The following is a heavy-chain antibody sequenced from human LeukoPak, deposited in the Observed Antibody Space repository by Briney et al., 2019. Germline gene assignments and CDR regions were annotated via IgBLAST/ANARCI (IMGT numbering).Heavy chain of an antibody. V-gene: IGHV3-11*01. CDR1: GFTFSDYY. Sequence: GGSLLLSCAASGFTFSDYYMSWIRPAPGKGLEWVSYISSSGSTIYYADSVKGRLTIPRDNAENSLYLQMNSLRAEDTALYYCAKAGGAHLWSLIDYWGQGTLVTVSS. D-gene: IGHD5-18*01. J-gene: IGHJ4*02. CDR3: AKAGGAHLWSLIDY. CDR2: ISSSGSTI.